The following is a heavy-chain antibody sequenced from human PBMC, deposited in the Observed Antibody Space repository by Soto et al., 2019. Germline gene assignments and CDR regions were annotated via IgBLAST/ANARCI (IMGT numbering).Heavy chain of an antibody. Sequence: QVQLQQWGAGLLKPSETLSLTCAVYGGSFSGYYWSWIRQPPGKGLEGIGEINHSGSTNYNPSLKSRVTISLDTSKSQFSRKLSSVTAADTAVYYCARGRGGYSYGDLYFDYWGQGTLVPVSS. CDR2: INHSGST. V-gene: IGHV4-34*01. J-gene: IGHJ4*02. CDR1: GGSFSGYY. CDR3: ARGRGGYSYGDLYFDY. D-gene: IGHD5-18*01.